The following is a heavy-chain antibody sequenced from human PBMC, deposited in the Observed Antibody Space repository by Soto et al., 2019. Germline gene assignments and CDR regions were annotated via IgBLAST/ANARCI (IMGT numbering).Heavy chain of an antibody. V-gene: IGHV4-59*01. CDR3: ERADCSGGSCYYDYGMDV. CDR1: GGSISSYY. CDR2: IYYSGST. D-gene: IGHD2-15*01. J-gene: IGHJ6*02. Sequence: SETLSLTCTVSGGSISSYYWSLIRQAPGKGLEWIGYIYYSGSTNYNPSLKSRVTISVDTSKNQFSLKLSSVTAADTAVYYCERADCSGGSCYYDYGMDVWGQGTTVTVSS.